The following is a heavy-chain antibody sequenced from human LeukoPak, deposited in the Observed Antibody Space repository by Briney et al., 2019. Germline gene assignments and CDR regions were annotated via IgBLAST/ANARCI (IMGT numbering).Heavy chain of an antibody. D-gene: IGHD1-1*01. V-gene: IGHV7-4-1*02. J-gene: IGHJ3*02. CDR1: GGTFSSYA. Sequence: ASVKVSCKASGGTFSSYAISWVRQAPGQGLEWMGWINSNTGNPTYAQGFTGRFVFSLDTSVSTTYLQISSLEAEDTAVYYCARYCNDANALDIWGQGTMVTVSS. CDR3: ARYCNDANALDI. CDR2: INSNTGNP.